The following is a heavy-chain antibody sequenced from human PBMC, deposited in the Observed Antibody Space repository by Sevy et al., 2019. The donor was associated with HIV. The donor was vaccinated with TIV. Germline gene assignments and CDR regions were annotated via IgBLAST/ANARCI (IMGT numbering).Heavy chain of an antibody. Sequence: GESLKISCKGFGYRFSDYWIGWVRQMPGKGLEWMGFIYPGDSDTRYSPSFQGQVTISADKSISTAYLQWSTLKASDTAMYFCARGARGTLPSYYYYTLDVWGQGTTVTVSS. V-gene: IGHV5-51*01. CDR1: GYRFSDYW. J-gene: IGHJ6*02. CDR2: IYPGDSDT. D-gene: IGHD1-1*01. CDR3: ARGARGTLPSYYYYTLDV.